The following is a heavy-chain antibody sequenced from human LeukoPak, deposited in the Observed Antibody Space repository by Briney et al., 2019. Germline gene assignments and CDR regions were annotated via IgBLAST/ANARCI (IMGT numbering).Heavy chain of an antibody. CDR3: GKLFYSSGMYHFDY. CDR2: ISGSGGGT. D-gene: IGHD3-10*01. J-gene: IGHJ4*02. Sequence: GGSLRLSCATSGFTFSSSAMSWVRQPPGKGQAWVSTISGSGGGTYYADSVKGRFTISRDNSKNTLYLQMNSLRAEDTAVFYCGKLFYSSGMYHFDYWGQGTLVSVSS. CDR1: GFTFSSSA. V-gene: IGHV3-23*01.